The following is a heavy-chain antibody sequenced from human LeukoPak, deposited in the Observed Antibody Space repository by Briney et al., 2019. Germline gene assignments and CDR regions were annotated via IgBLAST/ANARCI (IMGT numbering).Heavy chain of an antibody. CDR2: ITSSSTSI. V-gene: IGHV3-48*01. CDR3: ANSGHCSGGSCYSGGYYFDY. CDR1: GFTFSTYS. J-gene: IGHJ4*02. D-gene: IGHD2-15*01. Sequence: GGSLRLSCAASGFTFSTYSMNWVRQAPGKGLEWVAYITSSSTSIYYADSVKGRFTISRDNAKSSLYLQMNSLRAEDTAVYYCANSGHCSGGSCYSGGYYFDYWGQGTLVTVSS.